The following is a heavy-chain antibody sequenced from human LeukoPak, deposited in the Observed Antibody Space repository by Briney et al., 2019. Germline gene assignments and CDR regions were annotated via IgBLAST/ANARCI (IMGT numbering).Heavy chain of an antibody. CDR3: ARGFTIFDWFDP. CDR2: IIPILGTA. CDR1: GGTFSSYA. J-gene: IGHJ5*02. V-gene: IGHV1-69*13. D-gene: IGHD3-3*01. Sequence: GASVKVSCKASGGTFSSYAISWVRQAPGQGLEWMGGIIPILGTANYAQKFQGRVTITADESTSTAYMELGSLRSEDTAVYYCARGFTIFDWFDPWGQGTLVAVSS.